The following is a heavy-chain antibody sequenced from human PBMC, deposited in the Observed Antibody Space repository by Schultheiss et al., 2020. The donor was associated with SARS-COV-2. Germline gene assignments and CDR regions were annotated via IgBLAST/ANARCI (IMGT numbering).Heavy chain of an antibody. D-gene: IGHD6-6*01. CDR1: GYTFTSYY. J-gene: IGHJ5*02. CDR3: ARDRNVYSSSSKWFDP. CDR2: INPSGGST. V-gene: IGHV1-46*01. Sequence: ASVKVSCKASGYTFTSYYMHWVRQAPGQGLEWMGIINPSGGSTSYAQKFQGRVTMTRDTSTSTVNMELSSLRSEDTAVYYCARDRNVYSSSSKWFDPWGQGTLVTVSS.